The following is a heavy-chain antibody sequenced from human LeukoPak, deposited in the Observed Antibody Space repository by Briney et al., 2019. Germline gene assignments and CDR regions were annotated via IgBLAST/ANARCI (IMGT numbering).Heavy chain of an antibody. Sequence: GESLKISCKGSGYSFTSYWIGWVRQMPGKGLEWMGIIYPGDSDTRYSPSFQGQVTISADKSISTAYLQWSSLKASDTAMYYCARHTGYDFWSGYLSWFDPWGQGTLVTVSS. CDR1: GYSFTSYW. V-gene: IGHV5-51*01. CDR2: IYPGDSDT. D-gene: IGHD3-3*01. CDR3: ARHTGYDFWSGYLSWFDP. J-gene: IGHJ5*02.